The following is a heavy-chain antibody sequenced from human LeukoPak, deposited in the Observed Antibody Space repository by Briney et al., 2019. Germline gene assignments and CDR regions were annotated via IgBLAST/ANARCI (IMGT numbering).Heavy chain of an antibody. CDR2: ISGSGGST. D-gene: IGHD1-1*01. CDR3: AKDLSPGTYDY. CDR1: GFTFSSYA. J-gene: IGHJ4*02. Sequence: YPGGSLRPSCAASGFTFSSYAMSSVRQAPGKGLEWVSAISGSGGSTYYADSVKGRFTISRDNSKNTLYLQMNSLRAEDTAVYYCAKDLSPGTYDYWGQGTLVTVSS. V-gene: IGHV3-23*01.